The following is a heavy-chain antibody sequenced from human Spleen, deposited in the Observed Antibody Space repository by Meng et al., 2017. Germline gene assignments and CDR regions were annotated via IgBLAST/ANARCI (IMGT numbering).Heavy chain of an antibody. CDR1: GWSFSGYY. CDR3: ARCGGSSHSTRFPRGYFDY. CDR2: INNSGST. D-gene: IGHD2-15*01. V-gene: IGHV4-34*01. Sequence: SDTLCSTFAAHGWSFSGYYWSGIRQPPGKGLEWIGEINNSGSTNYNPSLKSRVTISVDTSKNQFSLKLSTVTAADTAVYSCARCGGSSHSTRFPRGYFDYWGQGTLVTVSS. J-gene: IGHJ4*02.